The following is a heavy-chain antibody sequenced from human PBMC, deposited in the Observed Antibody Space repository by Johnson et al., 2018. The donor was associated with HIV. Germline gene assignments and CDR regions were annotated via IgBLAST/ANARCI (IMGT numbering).Heavy chain of an antibody. V-gene: IGHV3-11*01. D-gene: IGHD6-13*01. CDR3: AKDGYSSSWYPYAFDI. J-gene: IGHJ3*02. CDR1: GFTFSDYY. CDR2: ISSSGSTI. Sequence: QVQLVESGGGLVKPGGSLRLSCAASGFTFSDYYMTWIRQAPGKGLEWVSYISSSGSTIYYADSVKGRFTISRDNSKNTLYLQMNSLRAEDTAVYYCAKDGYSSSWYPYAFDIWGQGTMVTVSS.